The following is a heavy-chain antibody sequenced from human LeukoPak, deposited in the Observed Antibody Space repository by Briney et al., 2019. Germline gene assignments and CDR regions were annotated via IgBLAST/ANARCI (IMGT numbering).Heavy chain of an antibody. J-gene: IGHJ4*02. CDR1: GYTFTSYY. V-gene: IGHV1-46*03. CDR3: ARGETGTWLDY. D-gene: IGHD1-1*01. Sequence: ASVKVSCKASGYTFTSYYMHWVRQAPGQGLEWMGIINPSGGSTSYAQKFQGRVTMTRDTSTTTVYMDLSSLRSEDTAVYYCARGETGTWLDYWGQGTLVTVSS. CDR2: INPSGGST.